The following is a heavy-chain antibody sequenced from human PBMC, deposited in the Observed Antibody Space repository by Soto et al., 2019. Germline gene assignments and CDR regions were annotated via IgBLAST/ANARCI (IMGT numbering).Heavy chain of an antibody. J-gene: IGHJ4*02. Sequence: PSETLSLTCTVSGGSISSYYWSWIRQPPGKGLEWIGYIYYSGSTNYNPSLKSRVTKTVDTSKNQFSLKLSFVTAADTALYYCARVGDDYGGNFDYWGQGTLVTVSS. D-gene: IGHD4-17*01. CDR2: IYYSGST. V-gene: IGHV4-59*01. CDR3: ARVGDDYGGNFDY. CDR1: GGSISSYY.